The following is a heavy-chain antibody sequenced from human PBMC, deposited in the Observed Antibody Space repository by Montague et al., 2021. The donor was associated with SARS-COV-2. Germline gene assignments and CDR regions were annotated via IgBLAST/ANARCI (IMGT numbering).Heavy chain of an antibody. Sequence: ETLSLTRVLSDVSLSTSTWRSWVRQSPGKGLEWVGEIYLSGFTXYNPPVKSLVSISLDDSRSQFSLRLTSVTAADTAVYFCARGGLGSRGFDYWGQGTLVTVS. CDR3: ARGGLGSRGFDY. V-gene: IGHV4-4*01. CDR2: IYLSGFT. D-gene: IGHD3/OR15-3a*01. J-gene: IGHJ4*02. CDR1: DVSLSTSTW.